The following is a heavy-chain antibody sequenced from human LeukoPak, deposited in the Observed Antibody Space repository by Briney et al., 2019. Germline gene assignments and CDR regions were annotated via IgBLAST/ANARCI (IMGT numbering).Heavy chain of an antibody. J-gene: IGHJ6*03. CDR2: IRYDGSDK. Sequence: PGGSLRLSCAASGFTFSSYAMHWVRQAPGKGLEWVAFIRYDGSDKYYADSVKGRFTISRDNSENTLYLQMNSLRPEDTAVYYCAKGFYYCSDGCPQYYYYMDVWGKGTTVIVSS. V-gene: IGHV3-30*02. D-gene: IGHD2-15*01. CDR3: AKGFYYCSDGCPQYYYYMDV. CDR1: GFTFSSYA.